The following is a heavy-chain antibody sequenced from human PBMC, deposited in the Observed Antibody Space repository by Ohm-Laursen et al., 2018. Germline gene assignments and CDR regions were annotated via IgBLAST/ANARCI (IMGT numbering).Heavy chain of an antibody. CDR1: GFTFSSYG. Sequence: SLRLSCTASGFTFSSYGMHWVRQAPGKGLEWVAVISYDGSNKYYADSVKGRFTISRDNSKNTLYLQMNSLRAEDTAVYYCVRERFLEWLPTFDYWGQGTLVTVSS. J-gene: IGHJ4*02. D-gene: IGHD3-3*01. V-gene: IGHV3-30*03. CDR2: ISYDGSNK. CDR3: VRERFLEWLPTFDY.